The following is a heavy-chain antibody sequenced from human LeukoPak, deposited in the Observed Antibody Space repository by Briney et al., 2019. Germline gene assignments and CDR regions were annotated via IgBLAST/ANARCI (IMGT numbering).Heavy chain of an antibody. V-gene: IGHV1-46*01. CDR2: INPSGGST. D-gene: IGHD4-23*01. CDR3: ATRKDYGGNYFDY. CDR1: GYTFTSYF. Sequence: ASVKVSCKASGYTFTSYFIHWVRQAPGQGLEWMGIINPSGGSTSYAQKFQGRVTMTEDTSTDTAYMELSSLRSEDTAVYYCATRKDYGGNYFDYWGQGTLVTVSS. J-gene: IGHJ4*02.